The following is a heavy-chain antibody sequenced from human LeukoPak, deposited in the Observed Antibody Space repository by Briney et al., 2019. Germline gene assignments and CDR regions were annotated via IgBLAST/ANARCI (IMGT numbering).Heavy chain of an antibody. CDR2: INHSGST. J-gene: IGHJ4*02. CDR3: ARGRPYIYCSGGSCYKNYYFDY. V-gene: IGHV4-34*01. CDR1: GGSFSGYY. D-gene: IGHD2-15*01. Sequence: SETLSLTCAVYGGSFSGYYWSWISQPPGKGLEWIGEINHSGSTNYNPSLKSRVTISVDTSKNQFSLKLSSVTAADTAVYYCARGRPYIYCSGGSCYKNYYFDYWGQGTLVTVSS.